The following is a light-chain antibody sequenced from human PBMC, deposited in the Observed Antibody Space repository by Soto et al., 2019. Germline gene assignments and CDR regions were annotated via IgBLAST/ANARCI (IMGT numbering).Light chain of an antibody. V-gene: IGKV1-39*01. Sequence: DIQMTQSPSSLSASVEDRVIITCRASQSISNHLNWYQQKPGKAPKLLIFAASSLQSGVPSRFSGSRSGPDFTLTISSLQPEDFALYYCQQYGSSPPTFGQGTKVDIK. CDR2: AAS. CDR3: QQYGSSPPT. CDR1: QSISNH. J-gene: IGKJ1*01.